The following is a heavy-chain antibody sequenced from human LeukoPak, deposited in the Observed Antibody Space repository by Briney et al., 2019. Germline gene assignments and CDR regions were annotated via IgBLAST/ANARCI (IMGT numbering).Heavy chain of an antibody. J-gene: IGHJ4*02. CDR1: GGTFSSYA. CDR2: IIPIFGTA. V-gene: IGHV1-69*05. Sequence: PVKVSCKASGGTFSSYAISWVRQAPGQGLEWMGGIIPIFGTANYAQKFQGRVTITTDESTSTAYMELSSLRSEDTAVYYCARASLHEPQLLDYWGQGTLVTVSS. D-gene: IGHD4-11*01. CDR3: ARASLHEPQLLDY.